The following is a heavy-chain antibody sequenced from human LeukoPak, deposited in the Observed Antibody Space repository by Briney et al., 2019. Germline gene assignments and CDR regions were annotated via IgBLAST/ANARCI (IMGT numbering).Heavy chain of an antibody. V-gene: IGHV4-59*01. J-gene: IGHJ4*02. CDR1: GGSISSYY. D-gene: IGHD1-26*01. CDR3: ARDRSGSYYADY. Sequence: SETLSLTCTVSGGSISSYYWSWIRQPPGKGLEWIGYIYYSGSTNYNPSLKSRVTISVDTSKNQFSLKLSSVTAADTAVYYCARDRSGSYYADYWGQGTLVTVSS. CDR2: IYYSGST.